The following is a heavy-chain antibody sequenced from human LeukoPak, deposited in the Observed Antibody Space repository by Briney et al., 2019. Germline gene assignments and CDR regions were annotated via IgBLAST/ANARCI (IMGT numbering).Heavy chain of an antibody. CDR1: GYTFTSYG. CDR2: INPNSGGT. V-gene: IGHV1-2*02. D-gene: IGHD5-24*01. Sequence: ASVKVSCKASGYTFTSYGISWVRQAPGQGLEWMGWINPNSGGTNYAQKFQGRVTMTRDTSISTAYMELSRLRSDDTAVYYCARAAGYNYDYWGQGTLVTVSS. CDR3: ARAAGYNYDY. J-gene: IGHJ4*02.